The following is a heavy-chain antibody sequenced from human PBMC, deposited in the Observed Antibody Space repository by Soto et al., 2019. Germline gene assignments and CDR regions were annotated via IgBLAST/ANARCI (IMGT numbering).Heavy chain of an antibody. V-gene: IGHV5-10-1*01. J-gene: IGHJ4*02. CDR1: GYSFAGYW. CDR3: ARQIYDSDTGPNFQYYFDS. CDR2: IDPSDSQT. Sequence: GESLKISYKGSGYSFAGYWITWVRQKPGKGLEWMGRIDPSDSQTYYSPSFRGHVTISVTKSITTVFLQWSSLRASDTAMYYCARQIYDSDTGPNFQYYFDSWGQGTPVTVSS. D-gene: IGHD3-22*01.